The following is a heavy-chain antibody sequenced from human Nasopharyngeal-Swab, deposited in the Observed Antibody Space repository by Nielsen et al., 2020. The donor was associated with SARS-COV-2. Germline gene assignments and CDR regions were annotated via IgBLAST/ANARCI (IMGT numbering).Heavy chain of an antibody. J-gene: IGHJ6*02. V-gene: IGHV3-30-3*01. CDR3: AKDLFRDYGVYYYYAMDV. D-gene: IGHD4-17*01. Sequence: GGSLRLSCAASGFTFSSYAMHWVRQAQGKGLEWVAVISYDGSNKYYADSVKGRFTISRDNSKNTLYLQMNSLRAEDTAVYYFAKDLFRDYGVYYYYAMDVWGQGTTVTVSS. CDR2: ISYDGSNK. CDR1: GFTFSSYA.